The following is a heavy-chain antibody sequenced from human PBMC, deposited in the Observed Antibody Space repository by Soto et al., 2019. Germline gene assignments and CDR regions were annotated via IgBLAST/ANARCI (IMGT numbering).Heavy chain of an antibody. J-gene: IGHJ6*02. CDR1: GFTFSSYG. CDR2: IWYDGSNK. V-gene: IGHV3-33*01. D-gene: IGHD3-3*01. Sequence: GGSLRLSCAASGFTFSSYGMHWVRQAPGKGLEWVAVIWYDGSNKYYADSVKGRFTISRDNSKNTLYLQMNSLRAEDTAVYYCARAEGFWSGYLPNYYYYGMDVWGQGTTVTVSS. CDR3: ARAEGFWSGYLPNYYYYGMDV.